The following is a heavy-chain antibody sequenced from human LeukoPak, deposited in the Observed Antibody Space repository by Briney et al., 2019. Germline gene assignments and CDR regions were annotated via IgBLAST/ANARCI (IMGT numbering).Heavy chain of an antibody. D-gene: IGHD3-22*01. V-gene: IGHV3-48*01. Sequence: GGSLRLSCAASGFTFSSYAMSWVRQAPGKGLEWVSYISSSSSTIYYADSVKGRFTISRDNAKSSLYLQMNSLRAEDTAVYYCARDLDDSSGYYYDYWGQGTLVTVSS. CDR1: GFTFSSYA. CDR2: ISSSSSTI. CDR3: ARDLDDSSGYYYDY. J-gene: IGHJ4*02.